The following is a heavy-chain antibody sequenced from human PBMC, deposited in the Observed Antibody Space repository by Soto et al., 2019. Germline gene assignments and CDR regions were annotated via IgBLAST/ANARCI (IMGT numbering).Heavy chain of an antibody. CDR2: INHSGSA. CDR3: ARGLITGSHYSGGWYYFDS. D-gene: IGHD6-19*01. V-gene: IGHV4-34*01. Sequence: SETLSLTCAVYGESFSGYIWTWIRQTPGKGLQWIGQINHSGSASYNPSLKSRVTISVHTSNSQFSLELSSVTAADTAVYYCARGLITGSHYSGGWYYFDSWDQGTQVTSPQ. CDR1: GESFSGYI. J-gene: IGHJ4*02.